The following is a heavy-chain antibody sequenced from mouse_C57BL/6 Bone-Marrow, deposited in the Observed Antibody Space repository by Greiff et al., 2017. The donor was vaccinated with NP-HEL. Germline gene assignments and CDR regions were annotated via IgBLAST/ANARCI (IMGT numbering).Heavy chain of an antibody. V-gene: IGHV1-53*01. CDR3: ARGGLRRSYYAMDY. CDR2: INPSNGGT. D-gene: IGHD2-4*01. CDR1: GYTFTSYW. J-gene: IGHJ4*01. Sequence: QVQLKQSGTELVKPGASVKLSCKASGYTFTSYWMHWVKQRPGQGLEWIGNINPSNGGTNYNEKFKSKATLTVDKSSSTAYMQLSSLTSEDSAVYYCARGGLRRSYYAMDYWGQGTSVTVSS.